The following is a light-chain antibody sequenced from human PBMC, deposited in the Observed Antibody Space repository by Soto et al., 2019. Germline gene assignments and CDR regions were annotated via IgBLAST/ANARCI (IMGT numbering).Light chain of an antibody. V-gene: IGKV1-5*03. CDR2: KAS. Sequence: DLQMTQSPSTLSASVGDRVTITCRASQSISSWLAWYQQKPGKAPKLLIYKASSLESGVPSRFSGSGSGTEFTLTISSLQPDDFATYYCQQFHSFSPTFGLGTKVEIK. CDR3: QQFHSFSPT. J-gene: IGKJ1*01. CDR1: QSISSW.